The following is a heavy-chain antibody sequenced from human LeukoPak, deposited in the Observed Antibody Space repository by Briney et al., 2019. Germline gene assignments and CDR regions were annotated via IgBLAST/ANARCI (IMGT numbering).Heavy chain of an antibody. J-gene: IGHJ5*02. CDR2: IHSGGNT. Sequence: GGSLRLSCAASGFTVSSNYMSWVRQAPGKGLEWVSIIHSGGNTYYADSVKGRFTISRDNSKTTLYLQMNSLRAEDTAVYYCTRANSGTIPGVDPWGQGTLVTVSS. CDR1: GFTVSSNY. CDR3: TRANSGTIPGVDP. V-gene: IGHV3-53*01. D-gene: IGHD1-26*01.